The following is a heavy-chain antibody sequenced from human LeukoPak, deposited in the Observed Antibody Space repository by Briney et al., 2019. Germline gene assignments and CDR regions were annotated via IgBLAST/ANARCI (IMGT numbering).Heavy chain of an antibody. V-gene: IGHV1-2*02. CDR3: ARWAGYSSSWPPGENWFDP. CDR2: INPNSGGT. Sequence: ASVKVSCKASGYTFTGYYMHWVRQAPGQGLEWMGWINPNSGGTNYAQKFQGRVTMTRDTSISTAYMALSRLRSDDTAVYYCARWAGYSSSWPPGENWFDPWGQGTLVTVSS. CDR1: GYTFTGYY. J-gene: IGHJ5*02. D-gene: IGHD6-13*01.